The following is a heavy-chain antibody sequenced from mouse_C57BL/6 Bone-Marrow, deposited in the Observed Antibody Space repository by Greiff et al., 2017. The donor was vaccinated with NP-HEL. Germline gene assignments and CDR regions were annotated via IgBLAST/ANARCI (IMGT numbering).Heavy chain of an antibody. J-gene: IGHJ1*03. D-gene: IGHD1-1*02. CDR2: SRNKANDDTT. Sequence: EVKLMESGGGLVQPGRSLRLSCATSGFTFSDFYMEWVSQAPGKGLEWIAASRNKANDDTTEYSAYGKGRFIVSRDTSQSILDLQMNALRAEETAIYCCARDYYGGCWYFDVWGTGATVTFSS. CDR3: ARDYYGGCWYFDV. V-gene: IGHV7-1*01. CDR1: GFTFSDFY.